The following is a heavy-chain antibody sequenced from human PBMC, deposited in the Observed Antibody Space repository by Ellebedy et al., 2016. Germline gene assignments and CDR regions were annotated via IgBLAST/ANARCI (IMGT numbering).Heavy chain of an antibody. CDR3: AKSYDY. CDR1: GFAFSSHA. Sequence: GGSLRLSXAASGFAFSSHAMNWVRQAPGKGLEWVSGISGSGGSTYYADSVKGRFTISRDNSKNTLYLLMNSLRAEDTAVYYCAKSYDYWGQGTLVTVSS. J-gene: IGHJ4*02. CDR2: ISGSGGST. V-gene: IGHV3-23*01.